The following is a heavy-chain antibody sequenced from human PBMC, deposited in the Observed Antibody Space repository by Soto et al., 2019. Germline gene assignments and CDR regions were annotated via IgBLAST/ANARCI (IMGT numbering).Heavy chain of an antibody. D-gene: IGHD3-16*01. CDR3: VPRKGDPFT. CDR1: GFSFSGSA. Sequence: PGGSLRLSCAASGFSFSGSAMHWVRQTSGKGLEWVGRVRGKADNFATAYAASVKGRFTISRDDSKNTAYLQMNSLRFEDTAVYYCVPRKGDPFTWGPGTLVTVS. J-gene: IGHJ4*02. V-gene: IGHV3-73*01. CDR2: VRGKADNFAT.